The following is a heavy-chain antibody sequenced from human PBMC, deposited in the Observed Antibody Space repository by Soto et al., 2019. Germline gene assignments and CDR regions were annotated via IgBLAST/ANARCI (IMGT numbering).Heavy chain of an antibody. CDR3: ARGPRQMATIRKGFDY. D-gene: IGHD5-12*01. V-gene: IGHV4-34*01. Sequence: QVQLQQWGAGLLKPSETLSLTCAVYGGSFSGYYWSWIRQPPGKGLEWIGEINHSGSTNYNPSLKSRVTISVDTSKNQFSLKLSSVTAADTAVYYCARGPRQMATIRKGFDYWGQGTLVTVSS. CDR2: INHSGST. J-gene: IGHJ4*02. CDR1: GGSFSGYY.